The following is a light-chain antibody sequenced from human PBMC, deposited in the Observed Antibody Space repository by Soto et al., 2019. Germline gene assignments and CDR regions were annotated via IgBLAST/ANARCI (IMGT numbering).Light chain of an antibody. CDR2: GAS. Sequence: EIVLTQSPGTLSLSPGERATLSCRASQSVSSNYLAWYQQKPGQAPRLLIYGASSRATDIPDRFSGSGSGTDFTLTISRLEPEDFAVYYCQQYGSSPSITFGQGTRLEIK. V-gene: IGKV3-20*01. J-gene: IGKJ5*01. CDR3: QQYGSSPSIT. CDR1: QSVSSNY.